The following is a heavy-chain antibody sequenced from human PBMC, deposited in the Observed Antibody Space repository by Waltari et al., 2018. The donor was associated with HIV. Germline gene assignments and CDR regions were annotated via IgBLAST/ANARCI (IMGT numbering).Heavy chain of an antibody. Sequence: QVRLNQWGARLFKPSEPLSLTCARYTGDNDTFDASCWSFRANHCTWIRQSPVRGLEWIGEGIDIGSTHYNPSLRSRVSISVDTSKKQFSLRLSSVTDADTAVYYCARAVGLDHSWGSYVGHWGQGMLVTVSS. CDR2: GIDIGST. D-gene: IGHD3-16*01. CDR1: TGDNDTFDASCWSFRANH. J-gene: IGHJ4*02. V-gene: IGHV4-34*12. CDR3: ARAVGLDHSWGSYVGH.